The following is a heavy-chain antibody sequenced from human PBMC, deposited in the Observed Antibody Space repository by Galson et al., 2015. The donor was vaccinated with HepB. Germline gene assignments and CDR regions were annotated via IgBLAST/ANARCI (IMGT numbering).Heavy chain of an antibody. CDR1: GGTFSNYA. D-gene: IGHD6-6*01. CDR2: FMPIFGAA. V-gene: IGHV1-69*13. CDR3: ARGIPPRPDCSYYYYMDV. J-gene: IGHJ6*03. Sequence: SVTVSCKASGGTFSNYAISWVRQAPGQGLEWMGGFMPIFGAANYAQKFQGRVTITADESTSTAYMALSSLGSEDTAVYYCARGIPPRPDCSYYYYMDVWGKGTTVAVSS.